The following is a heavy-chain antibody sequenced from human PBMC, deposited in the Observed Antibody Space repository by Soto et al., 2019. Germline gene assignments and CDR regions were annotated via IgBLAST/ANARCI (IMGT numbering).Heavy chain of an antibody. V-gene: IGHV1-46*01. Sequence: ASVKVSCKXSGYTFTSYYMHWVRQAPGQGLEWMGIINPSGGSTSYAQKFQGRVTMTRDTSTSTVYMELSSLRSEDTAVYYCAREIVVVAATSGYYYGMDVWGQGTTVTVSS. J-gene: IGHJ6*02. CDR3: AREIVVVAATSGYYYGMDV. D-gene: IGHD2-15*01. CDR2: INPSGGST. CDR1: GYTFTSYY.